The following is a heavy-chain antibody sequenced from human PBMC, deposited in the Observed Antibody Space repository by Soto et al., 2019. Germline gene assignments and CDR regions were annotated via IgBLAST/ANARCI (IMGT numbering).Heavy chain of an antibody. V-gene: IGHV4-34*01. CDR2: MSHSGGT. CDR1: VGSDNSGNYS. CDR3: ARVERGTATTVVDAFDI. Sequence: QVQLQQWGAGLLKPSETLSLTCAVVVGSDNSGNYSWSWIRQPPGKGLEWIGEMSHSGGTHFNPSLKSRVNISVDTSKNQFSLKMSSVTAADTALYYCARVERGTATTVVDAFDIWGPGTMVTVSS. J-gene: IGHJ3*02. D-gene: IGHD1-1*01.